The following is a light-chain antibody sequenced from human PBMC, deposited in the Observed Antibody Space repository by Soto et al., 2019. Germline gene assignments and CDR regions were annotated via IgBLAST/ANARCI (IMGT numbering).Light chain of an antibody. Sequence: SALTQPPSASGSPGQSVTISCTGTSSDIGGYNFDSWYQQHPGKAPKLIIYEVNKRPSGVPDRFSGSKSGNTASLTVSGLQADDEGDYYCSSYAGTNNLGVFGGGTQLTVL. J-gene: IGLJ3*02. CDR1: SSDIGGYNF. V-gene: IGLV2-8*01. CDR3: SSYAGTNNLGV. CDR2: EVN.